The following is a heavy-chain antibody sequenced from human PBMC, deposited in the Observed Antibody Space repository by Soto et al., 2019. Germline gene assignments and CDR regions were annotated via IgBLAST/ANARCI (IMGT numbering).Heavy chain of an antibody. Sequence: EVQLVETGGGLIQPGGSLRLSCAASGFTVSSNYMSWVRQAPGKGLEWVSVIYSGGSTYYADSVKGRFTISRDNSKNTLYLKMNSLRAEDPAVYYCARGIEKTAMAFDYWGQGTLVTVSS. CDR3: ARGIEKTAMAFDY. CDR1: GFTVSSNY. V-gene: IGHV3-53*02. CDR2: IYSGGST. D-gene: IGHD5-18*01. J-gene: IGHJ4*02.